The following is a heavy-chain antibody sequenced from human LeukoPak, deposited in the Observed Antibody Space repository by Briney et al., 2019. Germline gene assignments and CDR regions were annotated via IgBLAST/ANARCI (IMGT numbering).Heavy chain of an antibody. V-gene: IGHV3-64D*06. CDR1: GFTFSSYA. CDR2: ISSNGGST. J-gene: IGHJ6*02. CDR3: VRGYSGYGGSYYYGMDV. D-gene: IGHD5-12*01. Sequence: GGALRLSCSASGFTFSSYAMHWVRQAPGKGLEYVSAISSNGGSTYYADSVKGRFTISRDNSKKTLYLQMSSLRDEDTAVYYCVRGYSGYGGSYYYGMDVWGQGTTVTVSS.